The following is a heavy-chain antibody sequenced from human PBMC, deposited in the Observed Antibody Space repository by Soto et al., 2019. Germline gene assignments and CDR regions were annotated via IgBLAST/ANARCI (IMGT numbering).Heavy chain of an antibody. D-gene: IGHD3-3*01. Sequence: GGSLRLSCAASGFTFSSYGMHWVRQAPGKGLEWVAVISYDGSSKYYADSVKGRFTISRDNSKNTLYLQMNSLRAEDTAVYYCAKSYDFWGGYYTPPFFDYWGQGTLVTVSS. J-gene: IGHJ4*02. CDR2: ISYDGSSK. V-gene: IGHV3-30*18. CDR3: AKSYDFWGGYYTPPFFDY. CDR1: GFTFSSYG.